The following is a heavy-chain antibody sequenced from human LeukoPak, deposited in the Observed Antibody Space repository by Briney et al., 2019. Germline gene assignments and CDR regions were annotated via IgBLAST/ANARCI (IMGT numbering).Heavy chain of an antibody. CDR2: IKQDGSEK. V-gene: IGHV3-7*01. J-gene: IGHJ4*02. CDR1: GFTFSTYW. Sequence: GGSLRLSCAASGFTFSTYWMTWVRQAPGKGLEWVANIKQDGSEKYYVDSVKGRFTISRDNSKNTLYLQMNSLRAEDTAVYYCARVTAWFGEFGYWGQGTLVTVSS. CDR3: ARVTAWFGEFGY. D-gene: IGHD3-10*01.